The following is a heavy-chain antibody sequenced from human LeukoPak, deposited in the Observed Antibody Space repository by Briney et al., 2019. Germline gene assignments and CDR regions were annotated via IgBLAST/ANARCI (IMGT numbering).Heavy chain of an antibody. CDR3: ARGYYYGSESYWHTKWFDP. CDR1: GGTFNSRV. V-gene: IGHV1-69*05. J-gene: IGHJ5*02. CDR2: IIPVFGTA. D-gene: IGHD3-10*01. Sequence: SVKVSCKASGGTFNSRVISWLRQAPGQGLEWMGGIIPVFGTASYAEKFQGRVTITTDGSTTTAYMEMSSLTSEDTGVYYCARGYYYGSESYWHTKWFDPWGQGTLVTVSS.